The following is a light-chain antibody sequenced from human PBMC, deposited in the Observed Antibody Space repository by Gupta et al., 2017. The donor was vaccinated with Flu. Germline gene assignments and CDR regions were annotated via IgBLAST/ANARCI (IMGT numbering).Light chain of an antibody. J-gene: IGLJ2*01. CDR3: FLSSDGRHGDVV. V-gene: IGLV7-43*01. CDR2: YTD. CDR1: TGAVTSGYY. Sequence: QTVVTHESSLTVSPGGTVTLTCASSTGAVTSGYYANWFQQQPAHPPRAVMVYTDNQRSSTPPRFSCGPLCGKADPITNSGHHEDEADEYCFLSSDGRHGDVVFGGGTKLTVL.